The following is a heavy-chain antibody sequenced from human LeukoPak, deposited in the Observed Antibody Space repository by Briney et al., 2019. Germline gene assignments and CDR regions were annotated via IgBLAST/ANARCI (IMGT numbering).Heavy chain of an antibody. Sequence: PSETLSLTCAVSGGSISSGGYSWSWIRQPPGKGLEWIGYIYHSGSTYYNPSLKSRVTISVDRSKNQFSLKLSSVTAADTAVYYCARDCSGGSCYSVAFDIWGQGTMVTVSS. J-gene: IGHJ3*02. CDR1: GGSISSGGYS. CDR3: ARDCSGGSCYSVAFDI. CDR2: IYHSGST. V-gene: IGHV4-30-2*01. D-gene: IGHD2-15*01.